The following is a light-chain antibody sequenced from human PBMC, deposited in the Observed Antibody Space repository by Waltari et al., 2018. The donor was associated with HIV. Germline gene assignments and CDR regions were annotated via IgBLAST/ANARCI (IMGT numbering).Light chain of an antibody. CDR2: WAS. CDR3: QQYYSLPLT. J-gene: IGKJ3*01. Sequence: DIVLTQSPDSLAVPLGERATITCKSSQSVLYSSDNKNYLAWFQQKPGQPPKLLFYWASTRESGVPDRFTGSGSGTHFTLTITSMQAEDVAVYFCQQYYSLPLTFGPGTKVDIK. V-gene: IGKV4-1*01. CDR1: QSVLYSSDNKNY.